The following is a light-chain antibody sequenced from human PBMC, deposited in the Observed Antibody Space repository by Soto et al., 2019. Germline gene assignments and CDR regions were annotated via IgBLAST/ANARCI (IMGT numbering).Light chain of an antibody. CDR2: GAS. Sequence: EIVLTQSPGTLSLSPGARAPLSCRASQTVSGSYVAWYQQKPGQTPRLLIYGASNRATGIPDRFSGSGSGTDFTLTISRLEPEDFAVYYCQQYDSSPRTFGQGTKV. V-gene: IGKV3-20*01. J-gene: IGKJ1*01. CDR3: QQYDSSPRT. CDR1: QTVSGSY.